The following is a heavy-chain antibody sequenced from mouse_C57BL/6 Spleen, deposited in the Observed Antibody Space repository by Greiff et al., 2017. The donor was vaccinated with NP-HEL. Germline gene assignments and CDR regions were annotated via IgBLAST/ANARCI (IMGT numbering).Heavy chain of an antibody. CDR2: IYPGSGST. CDR3: ARFITTVVDYYGG. Sequence: QVLLQQPGAGLVKPGASVKLSCTASGYTFTSYWITWVQQSPGQGLEWIGDIYPGSGSTNYNEKFKGKATLTVDTSSSTAYMQLSSLTSEDSAVYYCARFITTVVDYYGGWGPGTTLTVAS. D-gene: IGHD1-1*01. V-gene: IGHV1-55*01. CDR1: GYTFTSYW. J-gene: IGHJ2*01.